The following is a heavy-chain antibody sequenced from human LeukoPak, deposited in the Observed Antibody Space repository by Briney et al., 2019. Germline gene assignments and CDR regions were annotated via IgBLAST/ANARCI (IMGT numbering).Heavy chain of an antibody. CDR3: ASAGNSHYDYVWGSFDY. V-gene: IGHV1-2*02. J-gene: IGHJ4*02. D-gene: IGHD3-16*01. Sequence: ASVKVSCKASGYTFTGYYMHWVRQAPGQGLEWVGWINPNSGGTNYAQKFQGRVTMTRDTSISTAYMELSRLRSDDTAVYYCASAGNSHYDYVWGSFDYWGQGTLVTVSS. CDR2: INPNSGGT. CDR1: GYTFTGYY.